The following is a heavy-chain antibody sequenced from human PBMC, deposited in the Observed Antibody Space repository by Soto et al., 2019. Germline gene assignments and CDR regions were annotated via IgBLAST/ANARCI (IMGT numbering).Heavy chain of an antibody. V-gene: IGHV3-30*18. Sequence: PGGSLRLSCAASGFTFSNYSMLWVRQAPGKGLAWVALTSYDGNNDYYTDSVKGRFTISRDKSKNTLFLQMSSPRPENTGVYYCAKKKGVFNWATSYLDSGGQGALVTAS. J-gene: IGHJ4*02. CDR1: GFTFSNYS. D-gene: IGHD1-1*01. CDR2: TSYDGNND. CDR3: AKKKGVFNWATSYLDS.